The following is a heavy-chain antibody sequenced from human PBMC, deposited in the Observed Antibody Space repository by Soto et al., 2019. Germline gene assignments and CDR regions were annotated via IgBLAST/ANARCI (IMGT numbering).Heavy chain of an antibody. CDR3: ASGGNWFDP. CDR2: MYYNGNI. J-gene: IGHJ5*02. CDR1: GGSISNYY. D-gene: IGHD3-16*01. Sequence: SETLSLTCNVSGGSISNYYWTWVRQSPEKGLEWIGYMYYNGNINYNPSLKSRVTISIDTSKNQFSLTLKSVTAADTAVYYCASGGNWFDPWGQGVLVTAPQ. V-gene: IGHV4-59*01.